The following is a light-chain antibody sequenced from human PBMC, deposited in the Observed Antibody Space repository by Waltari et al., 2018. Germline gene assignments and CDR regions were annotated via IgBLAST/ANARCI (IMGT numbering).Light chain of an antibody. V-gene: IGLV4-69*01. CDR3: QTGGHGTWV. Sequence: QLVLTQSPSASASLGASLKLTCTLSSGHRSNVIAWLQQQPEKGPRYLVKVYSDGSHSRGNEIPDRFSGSSSGAERYLTISSLQSEDEADYYCQTGGHGTWVFGGGTRLTVL. J-gene: IGLJ3*02. CDR2: VYSDGSH. CDR1: SGHRSNV.